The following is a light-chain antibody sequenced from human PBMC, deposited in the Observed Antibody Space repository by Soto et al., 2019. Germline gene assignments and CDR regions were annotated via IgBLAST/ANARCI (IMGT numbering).Light chain of an antibody. CDR1: QSVRSNY. J-gene: IGKJ4*01. V-gene: IGKV3-20*01. CDR2: DAS. CDR3: QQYGSSPLT. Sequence: EIVLTQSPGTLSFSPGERDTLSCRASQSVRSNYLAWYRQKPGQAPRFLIYDASSRATGTPDRFSGSGSGTDFTLTISRLEPEDFAVYYCQQYGSSPLTFGGGTKVDIK.